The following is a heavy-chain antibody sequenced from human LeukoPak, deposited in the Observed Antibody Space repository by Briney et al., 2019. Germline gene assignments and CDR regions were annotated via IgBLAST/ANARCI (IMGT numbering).Heavy chain of an antibody. J-gene: IGHJ4*02. V-gene: IGHV4-34*01. Sequence: SETLSLTCAVYGGSFSGYYWSWIRQPPGKGLEWIGEINHSGSTNYNPSLKSRVTISVDTSKNQFFLKLSSVTAADTAVYYCARGPNINWNDVSLDYWGQGTLVTVSS. CDR1: GGSFSGYY. D-gene: IGHD1-20*01. CDR2: INHSGST. CDR3: ARGPNINWNDVSLDY.